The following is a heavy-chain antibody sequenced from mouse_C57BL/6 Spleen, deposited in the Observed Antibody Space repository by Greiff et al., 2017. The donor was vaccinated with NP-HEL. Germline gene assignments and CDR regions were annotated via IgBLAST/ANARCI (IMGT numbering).Heavy chain of an antibody. J-gene: IGHJ2*01. CDR3: ARDSDYAFDY. CDR1: GYTFINYW. CDR2: INPSNGGT. V-gene: IGHV1-53*01. Sequence: VQLQQPGTELVKPGASVKLSCKASGYTFINYWMHWVKQRPGQGLEWIGDINPSNGGTNYNEKFKNKATLTADKSSDKAYMQLSSLTSEDSAIYFCARDSDYAFDYWGQGTTLTVSS. D-gene: IGHD3-2*02.